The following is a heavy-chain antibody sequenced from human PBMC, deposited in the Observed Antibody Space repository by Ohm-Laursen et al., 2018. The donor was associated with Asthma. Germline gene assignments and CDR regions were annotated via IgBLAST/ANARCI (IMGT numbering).Heavy chain of an antibody. Sequence: SLRLSCAASGFTFSSYGMHWVRQAPGKGLEWVAVGGSYYDGGLKYYADSVNGRFTVSRDDSKNTLYLQMNSLETEDTAVYFCATYNQYNAFDLWGQGTMVTVSS. D-gene: IGHD1-14*01. J-gene: IGHJ3*01. V-gene: IGHV3-33*08. CDR2: GGSYYDGGLK. CDR3: ATYNQYNAFDL. CDR1: GFTFSSYG.